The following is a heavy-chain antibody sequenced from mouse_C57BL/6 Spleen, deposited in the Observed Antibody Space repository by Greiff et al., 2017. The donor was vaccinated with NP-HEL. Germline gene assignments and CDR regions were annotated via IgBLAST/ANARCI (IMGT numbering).Heavy chain of an antibody. CDR3: ARGYGSSYGGALAY. J-gene: IGHJ4*01. CDR1: GYTFTDYN. CDR2: INPNYGTT. Sequence: EVKLVESGPELVKPGASVKMSCKASGYTFTDYNMHWVKQSTGKSLEWIGGINPNYGTTSYNQKFKGKATLTVDQSSSTAYMQLNSLTSEDSAVYYCARGYGSSYGGALAYWGQGTSVTVSS. V-gene: IGHV1-39*01. D-gene: IGHD1-1*01.